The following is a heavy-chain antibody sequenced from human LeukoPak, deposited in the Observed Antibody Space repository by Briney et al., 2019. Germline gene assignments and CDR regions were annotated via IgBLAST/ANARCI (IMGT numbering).Heavy chain of an antibody. CDR3: ARVGGRYSPFGY. CDR1: GFTFSSYW. Sequence: GGSLRLSCAASGFTFSSYWMSWVRPAPGKGLEWVANIKQVGGEKYYVDSVKGRLPIPRANDKNSLFLQLTILTAEATPWFTCARVGGRYSPFGYWGQGTLVTVSS. J-gene: IGHJ4*02. D-gene: IGHD3-16*02. V-gene: IGHV3-7*01. CDR2: IKQVGGEK.